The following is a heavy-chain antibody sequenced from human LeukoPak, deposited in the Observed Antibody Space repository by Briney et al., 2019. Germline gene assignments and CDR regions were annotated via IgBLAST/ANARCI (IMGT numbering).Heavy chain of an antibody. CDR2: INTNTGNP. Sequence: ASVKVSCKASGYTFTTNAMNWVRQAPGQGLEWMGWINTNTGNPTYAQGFTGRFVFSLDTSVSTAYLQISSLKAEDTAVYYCARAPPYYGSGSYYFDLWGQGTLVTVSS. CDR1: GYTFTTNA. CDR3: ARAPPYYGSGSYYFDL. D-gene: IGHD3-10*01. V-gene: IGHV7-4-1*02. J-gene: IGHJ4*02.